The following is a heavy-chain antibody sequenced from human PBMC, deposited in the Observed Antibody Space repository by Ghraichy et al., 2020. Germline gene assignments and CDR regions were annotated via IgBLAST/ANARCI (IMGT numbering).Heavy chain of an antibody. V-gene: IGHV3-7*01. D-gene: IGHD4-11*01. Sequence: GGSLRLSCAASGFSFRSYWMTWVRQAPGKGLEWVANIKIDETEKYYVGSVKGRFTISRDNAKNSLYLQMNSLRAEDTAVYHCVRAYSNPDYWGQGTLVTVSS. CDR3: VRAYSNPDY. CDR2: IKIDETEK. J-gene: IGHJ4*02. CDR1: GFSFRSYW.